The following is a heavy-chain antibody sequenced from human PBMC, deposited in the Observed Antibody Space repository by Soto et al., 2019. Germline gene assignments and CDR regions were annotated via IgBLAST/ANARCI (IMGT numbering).Heavy chain of an antibody. V-gene: IGHV4-4*02. Sequence: SETLSLTCAVSGGSISSSNWWSWVRQPPGKGLEWIGEIYHSGSTNYNPSLKSRVTISVDKSKNQFSLKLSSVTAADTAVYYCARVKLAAAGTLDAFDIWGQGTMVTVSS. CDR2: IYHSGST. J-gene: IGHJ3*02. CDR3: ARVKLAAAGTLDAFDI. CDR1: GGSISSSNW. D-gene: IGHD6-13*01.